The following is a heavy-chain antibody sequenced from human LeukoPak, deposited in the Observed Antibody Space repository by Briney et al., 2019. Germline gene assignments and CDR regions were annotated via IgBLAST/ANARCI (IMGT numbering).Heavy chain of an antibody. Sequence: SETLSLTCTVSGGSISSSSYYWGWIRQPPGKGLEWIGSIYYSGSTYYNPSLKSRVTISVDTSKNQFSLKLSSVTAADTAVYYCARTVWFGEENWGQGTLVTVSS. CDR1: GGSISSSSYY. D-gene: IGHD3-10*01. V-gene: IGHV4-39*01. CDR2: IYYSGST. CDR3: ARTVWFGEEN. J-gene: IGHJ4*02.